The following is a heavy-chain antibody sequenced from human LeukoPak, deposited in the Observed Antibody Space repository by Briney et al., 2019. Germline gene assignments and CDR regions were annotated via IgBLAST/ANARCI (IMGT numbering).Heavy chain of an antibody. CDR3: TTDLGITMIRGVIVY. D-gene: IGHD3-10*01. V-gene: IGHV3-15*01. CDR1: GFTFTNAW. J-gene: IGHJ4*02. CDR2: IKSKADGETK. Sequence: GGSLRLSCAASGFTFTNAWMSWVRQALGKGLEWVGRIKSKADGETKDYAAPVKGRFTLSRDDSKATLYLQTNSLQAEDTAVYYCTTDLGITMIRGVIVYWGQGALVTVSS.